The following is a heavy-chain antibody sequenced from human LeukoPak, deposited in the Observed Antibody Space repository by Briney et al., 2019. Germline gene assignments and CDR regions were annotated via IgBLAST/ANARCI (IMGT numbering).Heavy chain of an antibody. CDR2: IYYGGST. CDR1: GGSISTYY. D-gene: IGHD1-26*01. V-gene: IGHV4-59*01. CDR3: AKTEWELPFDY. J-gene: IGHJ4*02. Sequence: SETLSLTCTVSGGSISTYYWTWIRQPPGKGLEWIGYIYYGGSTNYNPSLKSRVTISADTSKNHFSLKVSAVTAADTAVYYCAKTEWELPFDYWGQGTLVTVSS.